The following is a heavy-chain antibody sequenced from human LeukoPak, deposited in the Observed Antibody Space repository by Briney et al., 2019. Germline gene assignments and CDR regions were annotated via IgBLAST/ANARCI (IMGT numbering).Heavy chain of an antibody. CDR2: ISGSGGST. J-gene: IGHJ4*02. CDR3: AREMDTAMVPYFDY. V-gene: IGHV3-23*01. D-gene: IGHD5-18*01. CDR1: GFTFSSYA. Sequence: GGSLRLSCAASGFTFSSYAMSWVRQAPGKGLEWVSGISGSGGSTYYADSVKGRFTISRDNAKNSLYLQMNSLRAEDTAVYYCAREMDTAMVPYFDYWGQGTLVTVSS.